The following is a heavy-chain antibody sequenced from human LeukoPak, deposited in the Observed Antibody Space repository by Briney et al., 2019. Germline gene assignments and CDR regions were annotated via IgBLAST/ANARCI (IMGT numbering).Heavy chain of an antibody. V-gene: IGHV3-11*04. D-gene: IGHD3-10*01. Sequence: GGSLRLSCAASGFTFSDYYMSWIRQAPGKGLEWVSYISSSCSTIYYADSVKGRFSISRDNDKTSLYLQMNSLRAEDTAVYYCARCGEPRRSYDFDYWGQGTLVTVSS. J-gene: IGHJ4*02. CDR1: GFTFSDYY. CDR2: ISSSCSTI. CDR3: ARCGEPRRSYDFDY.